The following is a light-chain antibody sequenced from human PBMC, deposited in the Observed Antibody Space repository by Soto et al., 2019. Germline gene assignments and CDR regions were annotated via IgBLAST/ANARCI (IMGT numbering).Light chain of an antibody. V-gene: IGKV1-9*01. J-gene: IGKJ1*01. Sequence: DIQLTQSPSFLAPSVGDRLTITCRASQGISNYLARYQQKPGKAPKLLISAASTLQSGVPSRFSGSGSGTDFTLTISSLQPEDVATYYCQQFNNYPHTLGQGTKVDI. CDR3: QQFNNYPHT. CDR1: QGISNY. CDR2: AAS.